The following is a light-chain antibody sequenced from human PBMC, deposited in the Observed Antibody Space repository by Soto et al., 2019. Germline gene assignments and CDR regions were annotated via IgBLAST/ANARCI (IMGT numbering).Light chain of an antibody. J-gene: IGLJ1*01. V-gene: IGLV2-14*01. CDR3: SSYTSSSIRYV. CDR1: SSDVGGYNY. Sequence: SVLPKPASVSGSPGQSITISCTGTSSDVGGYNYVSWYQQHPGKAPKLMIYDVSNRPSGVSSRFSGSKSGNTASLTISGLQAEDGADYYCSSYTSSSIRYVFGTGTKVTVL. CDR2: DVS.